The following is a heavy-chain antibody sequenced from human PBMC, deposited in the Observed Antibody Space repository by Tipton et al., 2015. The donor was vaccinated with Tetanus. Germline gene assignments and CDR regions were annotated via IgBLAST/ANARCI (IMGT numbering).Heavy chain of an antibody. CDR2: VYSSGST. Sequence: TLSLTCTVSGGSLNTFYWNWIRQPAGKGLEWIGRVYSSGSTNYNPSLKSRVTMSIDASKNQFSLELTSVTAADTAVYYCARDFRERSGAYYSYYYTMDVWGQGTPVTVSS. CDR3: ARDFRERSGAYYSYYYTMDV. J-gene: IGHJ6*02. V-gene: IGHV4-4*07. CDR1: GGSLNTFY. D-gene: IGHD1-26*01.